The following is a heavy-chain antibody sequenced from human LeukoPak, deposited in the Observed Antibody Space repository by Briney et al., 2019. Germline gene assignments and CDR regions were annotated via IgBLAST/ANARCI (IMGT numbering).Heavy chain of an antibody. CDR1: GYTFTGYY. CDR3: ARGANYGSGSEDY. J-gene: IGHJ4*02. D-gene: IGHD3-10*01. CDR2: INPNSGGT. Sequence: ASVKVSCKASGYTFTGYYMHWVRQAPGQGLEWMGWINPNSGGTNYAQKFQGRVTMTRNTSISTAYMELSSLRSEDTAVYYCARGANYGSGSEDYWGQGTLVTVSS. V-gene: IGHV1-2*02.